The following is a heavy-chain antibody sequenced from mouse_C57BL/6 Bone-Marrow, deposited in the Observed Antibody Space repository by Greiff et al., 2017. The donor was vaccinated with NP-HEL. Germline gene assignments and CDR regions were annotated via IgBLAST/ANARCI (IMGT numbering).Heavy chain of an antibody. D-gene: IGHD1-1*01. Sequence: EVKLVESGGDLVKPGGSLKLSCAASGFTFSSYGMSWVRQTPDKRLEWVATISSGGSYTSYPDSVKGRFTISRDNAKNTLYLQMSSLRSGNTAMYYCASSYEAYWGQGTLVTVSA. J-gene: IGHJ3*01. CDR1: GFTFSSYG. CDR3: ASSYEAY. CDR2: ISSGGSYT. V-gene: IGHV5-6*01.